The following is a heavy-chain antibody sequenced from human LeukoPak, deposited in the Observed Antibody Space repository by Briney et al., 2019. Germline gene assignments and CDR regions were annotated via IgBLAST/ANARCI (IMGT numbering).Heavy chain of an antibody. Sequence: SETLSLTCTVSGGSFTYYYWSWIRQPPGKGLDWIGYIYYRGTTNYNPSLKSRVTISVDTSKKQFSLKLSSVTAADTAVYYCARAFYFYGGNPTTSHYYMDVWGKGTTVTVSS. V-gene: IGHV4-59*12. J-gene: IGHJ6*03. CDR1: GGSFTYYY. CDR3: ARAFYFYGGNPTTSHYYMDV. D-gene: IGHD4-23*01. CDR2: IYYRGTT.